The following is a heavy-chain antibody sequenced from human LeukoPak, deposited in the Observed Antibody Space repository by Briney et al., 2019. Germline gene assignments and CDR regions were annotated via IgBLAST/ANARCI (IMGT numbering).Heavy chain of an antibody. CDR2: VTGSGRGT. J-gene: IGHJ4*02. CDR3: ARAEYDSSGYSAY. V-gene: IGHV3-21*01. D-gene: IGHD3-22*01. CDR1: GFTFTSYY. Sequence: PGGSLRLSCAASGFTFTSYYMSWVRQPPGKGLEWVSSVTGSGRGTYYADSVKGRFTISRDNAQNSLSLQMNSLRAEDTAVYYCARAEYDSSGYSAYWGQGTLVTVSS.